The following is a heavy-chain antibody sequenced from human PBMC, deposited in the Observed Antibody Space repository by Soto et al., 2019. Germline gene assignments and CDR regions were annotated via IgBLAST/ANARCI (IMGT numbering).Heavy chain of an antibody. D-gene: IGHD6-19*01. CDR1: GGTFSSYA. V-gene: IGHV1-69*06. Sequence: QVQLVQSGAEVKKPGSSVKVSCKASGGTFSSYAISWVRQAPGQGLEWMGGSIPIFGTANYAQKFQGRVTSTSDKSTNTAYMALCRLRTEHTAEDYGVNGWQWLGRTSVWFDPWGQGTLVTVSS. J-gene: IGHJ5*02. CDR3: VNGWQWLGRTSVWFDP. CDR2: SIPIFGTA.